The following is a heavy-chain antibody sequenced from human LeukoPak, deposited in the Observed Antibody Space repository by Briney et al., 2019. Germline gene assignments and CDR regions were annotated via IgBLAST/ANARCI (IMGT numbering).Heavy chain of an antibody. J-gene: IGHJ2*01. CDR3: ARKRVGDTTGWYFDI. CDR1: GGSISGVL. D-gene: IGHD1-26*01. Sequence: SETLSLTCTVSGGSISGVLWRWLRPPPGQGLGGSGRIYNSGSNNYNPSLKRRVTMSVDTSKNQSALKVTSVTDADTAVYYCARKRVGDTTGWYFDIWGRGTLVTVSS. CDR2: IYNSGSN. V-gene: IGHV4-4*07.